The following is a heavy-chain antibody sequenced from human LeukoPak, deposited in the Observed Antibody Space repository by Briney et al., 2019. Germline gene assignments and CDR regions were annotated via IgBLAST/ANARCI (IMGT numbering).Heavy chain of an antibody. J-gene: IGHJ6*03. CDR2: IYTSGST. CDR3: ASGYYYMDV. CDR1: GGSISSYY. V-gene: IGHV4-4*09. Sequence: SETLSPTCTVSGGSISSYYWSWIRQPPGKGLEWIGYIYTSGSTNYNPSLKSRVTISVDTSKNQFSLKLSSVTAADTAVYYCASGYYYMDVWGKGTTVTVSS.